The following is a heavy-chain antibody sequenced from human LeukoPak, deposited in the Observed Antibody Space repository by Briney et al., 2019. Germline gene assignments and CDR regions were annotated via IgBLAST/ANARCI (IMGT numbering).Heavy chain of an antibody. CDR1: GYSFTSYL. CDR3: ATPYCGGDCYSGGPGY. J-gene: IGHJ4*02. D-gene: IGHD2-21*02. V-gene: IGHV5-51*01. Sequence: GESLKISCKGAGYSFTSYLIGWVRQMPVKGLEWMGIIYPGDSDTRYSPSFQGQVTISADKSISTAYLQWSSLKASDTAMYYCATPYCGGDCYSGGPGYWGQGTLVTVSS. CDR2: IYPGDSDT.